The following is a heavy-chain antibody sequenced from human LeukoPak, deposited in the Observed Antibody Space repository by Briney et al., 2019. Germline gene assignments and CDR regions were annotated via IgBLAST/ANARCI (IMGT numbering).Heavy chain of an antibody. Sequence: GGSLRLSCAASGFTFSSYGMHWVRQAPGKGLEWVAFIRYDGSNKYYADSVKGRFTISRDNSKNTLYLQMNSLRAEDTAVYYCAKAKGVIQLWPRGLFDYWGQGTLVTVSS. D-gene: IGHD5-18*01. V-gene: IGHV3-30*02. J-gene: IGHJ4*02. CDR2: IRYDGSNK. CDR3: AKAKGVIQLWPRGLFDY. CDR1: GFTFSSYG.